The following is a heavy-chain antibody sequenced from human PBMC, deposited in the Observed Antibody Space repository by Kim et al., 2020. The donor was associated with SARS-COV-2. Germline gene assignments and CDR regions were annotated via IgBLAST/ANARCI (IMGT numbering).Heavy chain of an antibody. D-gene: IGHD6-19*01. J-gene: IGHJ5*02. CDR2: ISSSGSTI. Sequence: GGSLRLSCAASGFTFSDYYMSWIRQAPGKGLEWVSYISSSGSTIYYADSVKGRFTISRDNAKNSLYLQMNSLRAEDTAVYYCARDRYSSGWSRRAWSLNWFDPWGQGTLVTVSS. CDR3: ARDRYSSGWSRRAWSLNWFDP. CDR1: GFTFSDYY. V-gene: IGHV3-11*01.